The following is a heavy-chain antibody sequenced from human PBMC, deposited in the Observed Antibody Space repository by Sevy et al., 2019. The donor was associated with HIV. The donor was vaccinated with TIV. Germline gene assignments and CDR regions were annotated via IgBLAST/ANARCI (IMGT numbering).Heavy chain of an antibody. CDR2: ISYHGRDK. J-gene: IGHJ6*02. D-gene: IGHD3-9*01. CDR1: GISFTTSG. CDR3: AKDFTGYNGMDV. V-gene: IGHV3-30*18. Sequence: WGSLRLSCVVSGISFTTSGMHWVRQAPGKGLEWVAVISYHGRDKFYAESVKGRSTISRDNSKNMLYLQMNSLRAEDTAVYYCAKDFTGYNGMDVWGQGTKVTVSS.